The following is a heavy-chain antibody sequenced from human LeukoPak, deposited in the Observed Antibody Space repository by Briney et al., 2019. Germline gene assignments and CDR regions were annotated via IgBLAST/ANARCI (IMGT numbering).Heavy chain of an antibody. J-gene: IGHJ4*02. CDR1: GGTFISYA. Sequence: SVKVSCKAPGGTFISYAISWVRQAPGQGLEWMGGIIPIFGTANYAQKFQGRVTITADESTSTAYMELSSLRSEDTAVYYCATSSGPDYYDSSGYSYWGQGTLVTVSS. D-gene: IGHD3-22*01. CDR3: ATSSGPDYYDSSGYSY. CDR2: IIPIFGTA. V-gene: IGHV1-69*13.